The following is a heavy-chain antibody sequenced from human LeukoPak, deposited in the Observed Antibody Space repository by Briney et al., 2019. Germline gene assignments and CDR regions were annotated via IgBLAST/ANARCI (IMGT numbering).Heavy chain of an antibody. Sequence: GGSLRLTCTASGFTFSRYSLNWVRQAPGKGLEWISSITSSNYIYYEDSVKGRFTISRDNAKNSLYLQMNSLRAEDTAVYYCARVSCSGGSCLDYWGQGTLVTVSS. J-gene: IGHJ4*02. CDR1: GFTFSRYS. CDR2: ITSSNYI. V-gene: IGHV3-21*01. D-gene: IGHD2-15*01. CDR3: ARVSCSGGSCLDY.